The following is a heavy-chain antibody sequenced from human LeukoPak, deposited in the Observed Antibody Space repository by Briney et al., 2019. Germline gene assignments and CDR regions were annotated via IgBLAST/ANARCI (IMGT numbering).Heavy chain of an antibody. J-gene: IGHJ4*02. CDR2: ISYGGST. CDR3: ARDSGQPQLGFDY. D-gene: IGHD6-13*01. Sequence: SETLSLTCTVSGGSISGYYWSWIRQPPGKGLEWIGYISYGGSTNYSPSLKGRVTISIDTSKNQFSLKLSSVTAADTALYYCARDSGQPQLGFDYWGQGTLVTVSS. CDR1: GGSISGYY. V-gene: IGHV4-59*01.